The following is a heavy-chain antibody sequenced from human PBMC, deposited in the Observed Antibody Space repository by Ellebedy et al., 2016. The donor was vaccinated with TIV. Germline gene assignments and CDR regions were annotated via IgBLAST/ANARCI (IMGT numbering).Heavy chain of an antibody. CDR2: IFWGVDK. CDR1: GFSLSTSEVG. D-gene: IGHD6-19*01. V-gene: IGHV2-5*02. J-gene: IGHJ4*02. CDR3: AHRRGSGWYDY. Sequence: SGPTLAKPTQTLTLTCTFSGFSLSTSEVGVGWIRQHPGKALEWLALIFWGVDKRYSPSLKSRLTPTKDTSKNQVVLTMTNMDPVDTATYYCAHRRGSGWYDYWGQGTLVTVSS.